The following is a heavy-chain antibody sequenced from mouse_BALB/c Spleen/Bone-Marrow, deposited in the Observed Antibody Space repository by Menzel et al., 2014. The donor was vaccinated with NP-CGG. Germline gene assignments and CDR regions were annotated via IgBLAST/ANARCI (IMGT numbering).Heavy chain of an antibody. CDR3: ARRDGGPMDY. CDR1: GFTFSNYG. V-gene: IGHV5-6*01. CDR2: ISSGGSYT. D-gene: IGHD2-3*01. J-gene: IGHJ4*01. Sequence: EVQLVESGGDLVKPGGSLKLSCAASGFTFSNYGMSWVRQTPDKRLGWVATISSGGSYTYYPDSVKGRFTISRDNAKNTLYLQVSSLKSEDTAMYYCARRDGGPMDYWGQGTSVTVSS.